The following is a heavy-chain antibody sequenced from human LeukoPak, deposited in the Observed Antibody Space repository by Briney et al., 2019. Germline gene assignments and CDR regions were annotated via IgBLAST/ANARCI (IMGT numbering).Heavy chain of an antibody. CDR1: GFTFSSYW. D-gene: IGHD3-10*01. CDR3: ARDRSLRPMVRGNYFDY. V-gene: IGHV3-7*01. Sequence: PGGSLRLSCAASGFTFSSYWMSWVRQAPGKGLEWVANIKQDGSEKYYVDSVKGRFTISRDNAKNTLYLQMNSLRAEDTAVYYCARDRSLRPMVRGNYFDYWGQGTLVTVSS. J-gene: IGHJ4*02. CDR2: IKQDGSEK.